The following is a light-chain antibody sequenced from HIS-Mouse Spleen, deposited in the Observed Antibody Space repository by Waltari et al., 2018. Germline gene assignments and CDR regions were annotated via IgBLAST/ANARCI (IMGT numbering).Light chain of an antibody. CDR2: FGS. Sequence: DLVMTQSPLSLPVTHGEPASISCTSSPSHLHSNGYNYLDWYLQMPGQSRHLLIFFGSNRASGVPDRFSGSGSGTDFTMKISRVEAEDVGIYYCMQALQTPPYTFGQGTKLEIK. CDR1: PSHLHSNGYNY. V-gene: IGKV2-28*01. CDR3: MQALQTPPYT. J-gene: IGKJ2*01.